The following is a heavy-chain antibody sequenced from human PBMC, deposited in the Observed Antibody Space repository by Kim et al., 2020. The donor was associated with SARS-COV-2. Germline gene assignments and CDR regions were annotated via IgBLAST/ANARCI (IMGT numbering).Heavy chain of an antibody. D-gene: IGHD3-10*01. J-gene: IGHJ5*02. CDR3: GRHPYGSGSSWAGLGWFDP. Sequence: SETLSLTCTVSGGSISSYYWSWIRQPPGKGLEWIGYIHYSGSTNYNPSLKSRVTISVDTSKNQFSLKLSSVTAADTAVYYCGRHPYGSGSSWAGLGWFDP. CDR2: IHYSGST. V-gene: IGHV4-59*08. CDR1: GGSISSYY.